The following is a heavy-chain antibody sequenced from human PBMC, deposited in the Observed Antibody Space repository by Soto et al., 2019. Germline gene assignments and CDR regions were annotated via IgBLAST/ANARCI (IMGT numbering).Heavy chain of an antibody. CDR3: ARSKGYCSGGSCYWGV. J-gene: IGHJ4*02. V-gene: IGHV4-34*01. CDR1: GGSFSGYY. CDR2: INHSGST. D-gene: IGHD2-15*01. Sequence: QVQLQQWGAGLLKPSETLSLTCAVYGGSFSGYYWSWIRQPPGKGLEWIGEINHSGSTNYNPSHKSRVTISVDTSKNQFSLKLSSVTAADTAVYYCARSKGYCSGGSCYWGVWGQGTLVTVSS.